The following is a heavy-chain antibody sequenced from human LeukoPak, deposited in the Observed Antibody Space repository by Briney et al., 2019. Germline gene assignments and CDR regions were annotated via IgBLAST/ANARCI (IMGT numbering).Heavy chain of an antibody. D-gene: IGHD2-21*01. J-gene: IGHJ4*02. V-gene: IGHV4-39*07. CDR1: GGSISSSSYY. CDR3: GTLIAGSYYFDY. Sequence: SETLSPTCTVAGGSISSSSYYWGWIRQPPGKGLEWIGSIYYSGSTYYNPSLKSRVTISVDTSKNQFSLKLSSVTAADTAVYYCGTLIAGSYYFDYWGQGTLVTVSS. CDR2: IYYSGST.